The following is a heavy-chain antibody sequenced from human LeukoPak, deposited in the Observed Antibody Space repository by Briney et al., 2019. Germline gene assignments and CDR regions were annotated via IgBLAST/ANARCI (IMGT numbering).Heavy chain of an antibody. D-gene: IGHD2-15*01. CDR2: INWNGGST. J-gene: IGHJ6*03. CDR3: ARGTVGYCSGGSCYRNYYYYMDV. CDR1: GFTFDDYG. Sequence: PGGSLRLSCAASGFTFDDYGMSWVRQAPGKGLEWVSGINWNGGSTGYADSVKGRFTISRDNAKNSLYLQMNSLRAEDTALYYCARGTVGYCSGGSCYRNYYYYMDVWGKGTTVTVSS. V-gene: IGHV3-20*04.